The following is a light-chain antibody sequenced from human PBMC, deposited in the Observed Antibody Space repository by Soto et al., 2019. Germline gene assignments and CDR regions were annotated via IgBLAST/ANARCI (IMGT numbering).Light chain of an antibody. CDR2: EVS. Sequence: QSALTQPASVSGSPGQSITISCTGSSSDVGAYKYVSWFQQHPGKAPKLIIHEVSNRPSGVSDRFSGSKSGNTASLTISGLQAEDEADYHCSSYTTTTAWVFGGGTKVTVL. V-gene: IGLV2-14*01. CDR3: SSYTTTTAWV. CDR1: SSDVGAYKY. J-gene: IGLJ3*02.